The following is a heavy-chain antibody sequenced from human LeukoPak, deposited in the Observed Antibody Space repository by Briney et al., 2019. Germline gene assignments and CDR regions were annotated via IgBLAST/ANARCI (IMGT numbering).Heavy chain of an antibody. V-gene: IGHV3-23*01. CDR3: AKGNTIFGVVTPFDY. CDR2: ISGSGGST. D-gene: IGHD3-3*01. Sequence: GGSLRLSCAASGFTFSSYAMSWVRQAPGKGLEWVSAISGSGGSTYYADSVKGRFTISRDNSKNTLYLQMNSLGAEDTAVYYCAKGNTIFGVVTPFDYWGQGTLVTVSS. J-gene: IGHJ4*02. CDR1: GFTFSSYA.